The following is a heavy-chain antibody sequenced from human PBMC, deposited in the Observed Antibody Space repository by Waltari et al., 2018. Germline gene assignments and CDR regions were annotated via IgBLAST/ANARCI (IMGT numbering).Heavy chain of an antibody. J-gene: IGHJ4*02. V-gene: IGHV4-31*03. CDR3: ARGENDYVWGSYRPIDY. D-gene: IGHD3-16*02. CDR1: GGSISSGGYY. Sequence: QVQLQESGPGLVKPSQTLSLTCTFSGGSISSGGYYLSWLRQHPGKGLEWIGYIYHSGSTYYNPSLKSRVTISVDRSKNQFSLKLSSVTAADTAVYYCARGENDYVWGSYRPIDYWGQGTLVTVSS. CDR2: IYHSGST.